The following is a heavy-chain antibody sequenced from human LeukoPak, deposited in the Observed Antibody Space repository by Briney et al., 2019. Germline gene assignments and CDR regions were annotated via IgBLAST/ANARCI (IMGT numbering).Heavy chain of an antibody. J-gene: IGHJ3*02. CDR2: IWYDGSNK. CDR1: GLTFSSYG. CDR3: AKDLYDSSGYYPYDAFDI. V-gene: IGHV3-33*06. Sequence: PGGSLRLSCAASGLTFSSYGMHWVRQAPGKGLEWVAVIWYDGSNKYYADSVKGRFTISRDNSKNTLYLQMNSLRAEDTAVYYCAKDLYDSSGYYPYDAFDIWGQGTMVTVSS. D-gene: IGHD3-22*01.